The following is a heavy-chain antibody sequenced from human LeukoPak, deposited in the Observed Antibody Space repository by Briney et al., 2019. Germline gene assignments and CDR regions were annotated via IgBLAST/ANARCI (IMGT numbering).Heavy chain of an antibody. CDR1: GGSISIYY. D-gene: IGHD5-12*01. CDR3: AREAHSRHGGYGHYFDH. CDR2: IYYSGST. V-gene: IGHV4-59*01. J-gene: IGHJ4*02. Sequence: SETLSLTCTVSGGSISIYYWSWIRKPPGKVLEWIGNIYYSGSTNYKPSLKGRVTISLNTSKNQFSLKLSSVTAADTAVYYCAREAHSRHGGYGHYFDHWGQGTLLTVSS.